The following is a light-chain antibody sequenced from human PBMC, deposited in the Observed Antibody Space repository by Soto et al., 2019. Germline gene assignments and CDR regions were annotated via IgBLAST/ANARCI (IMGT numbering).Light chain of an antibody. Sequence: QSALTQPPSASGTPGQRVTISCSGSSSNIGSNVVNWVQQLPGTAPKLRIYSNNQRPSGVPDRFSGSKSGTSASLAISGLQSEDEADYYCATWDDSLNGYVFGTGTTLTVL. J-gene: IGLJ1*01. V-gene: IGLV1-44*01. CDR3: ATWDDSLNGYV. CDR2: SNN. CDR1: SSNIGSNV.